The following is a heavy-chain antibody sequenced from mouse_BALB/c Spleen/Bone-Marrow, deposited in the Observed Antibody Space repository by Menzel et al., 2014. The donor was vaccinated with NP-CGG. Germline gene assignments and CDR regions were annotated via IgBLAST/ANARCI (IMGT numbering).Heavy chain of an antibody. D-gene: IGHD1-1*01. Sequence: DVKLQESGGGLVKPGGSLKLSCAASGFTFXDYYMYWVRQTPEKRLEWVATISGGGSYTYYPDSVKGRFTISRDNAKNNLYLQMSSLKSEDTAMYYCARGSSYFDYWGQGTTLTVSS. V-gene: IGHV5-4*02. CDR2: ISGGGSYT. CDR3: ARGSSYFDY. CDR1: GFTFXDYY. J-gene: IGHJ2*01.